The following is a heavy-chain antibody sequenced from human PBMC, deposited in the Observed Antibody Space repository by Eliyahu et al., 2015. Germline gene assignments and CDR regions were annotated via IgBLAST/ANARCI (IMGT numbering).Heavy chain of an antibody. CDR2: INAGNGNT. CDR3: ARGRIPDYYYGMDV. Sequence: QVQLVQSGAEVKKPGASVKVSCKASGYTFTSYAMHWVRQAPGQRLEWMGWINAGNGNTKYSQKFQGRVTITRDTSASTAYMELSSLRSEDTAVYYCARGRIPDYYYGMDVWGQGTTVTVSS. D-gene: IGHD2-21*01. J-gene: IGHJ6*02. V-gene: IGHV1-3*01. CDR1: GYTFTSYA.